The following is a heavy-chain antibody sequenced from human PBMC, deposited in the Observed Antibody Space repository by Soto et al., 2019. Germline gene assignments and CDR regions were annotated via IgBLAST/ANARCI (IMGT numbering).Heavy chain of an antibody. J-gene: IGHJ3*02. D-gene: IGHD3-3*01. CDR1: GYTFTSYD. V-gene: IGHV1-8*01. CDR3: ASGQGYDFWSGYSLYHRDAFDI. CDR2: MNPNSGNT. Sequence: GASVKVSCKASGYTFTSYDINWVRQATGQGLERMGWMNPNSGNTGYAQKFQGRVTMTRNTSISTAYMELSSLRSEDTAVYYCASGQGYDFWSGYSLYHRDAFDIWGQGTMVTVSS.